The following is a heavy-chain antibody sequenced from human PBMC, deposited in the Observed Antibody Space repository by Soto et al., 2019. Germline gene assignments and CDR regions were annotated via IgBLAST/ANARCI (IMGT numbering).Heavy chain of an antibody. D-gene: IGHD2-2*02. CDR3: ARVRSYCSSTSCYRYNWFDP. Sequence: ASVKVSCKASGYTFTSYDINWVRQATGQGLEWMGWMNPNSGNTGYAQKFQGRVTMTRNTSISTAYMELSSLRSEDTAVYYCARVRSYCSSTSCYRYNWFDPWGQGTLVTVSS. V-gene: IGHV1-8*01. J-gene: IGHJ5*02. CDR1: GYTFTSYD. CDR2: MNPNSGNT.